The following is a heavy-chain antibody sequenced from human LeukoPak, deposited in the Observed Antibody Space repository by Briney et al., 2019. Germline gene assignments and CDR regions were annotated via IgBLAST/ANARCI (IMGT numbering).Heavy chain of an antibody. V-gene: IGHV3-23*01. D-gene: IGHD1-14*01. CDR1: GFTFSSYA. Sequence: GGSLRLSCAASGFTFSSYAMSWVRQAPGKGLEWVSGISGGGGSTYYADSVKGRFTISRDNARNSLYLQMNSLRAEDTAVFYCARDRGNQRGYYYYYMDVWGKGTPVTVSS. J-gene: IGHJ6*03. CDR2: ISGGGGST. CDR3: ARDRGNQRGYYYYYMDV.